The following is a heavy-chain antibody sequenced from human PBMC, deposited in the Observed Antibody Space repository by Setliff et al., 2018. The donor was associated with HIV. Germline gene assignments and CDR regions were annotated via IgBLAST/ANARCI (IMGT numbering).Heavy chain of an antibody. CDR3: ARDTYISGNHYYYYYMDV. CDR1: GDSISSGSYY. Sequence: PSETLSLTCSVSGDSISSGSYYWSWIRLPAGKGLEWIGQIHTTGSTNYNPSLKSRVTISIDTSKNQLSLKLNSVTATDTAVYYCARDTYISGNHYYYYYMDVWGKGTTVTVSS. V-gene: IGHV4-61*09. CDR2: IHTTGST. D-gene: IGHD3-10*01. J-gene: IGHJ6*03.